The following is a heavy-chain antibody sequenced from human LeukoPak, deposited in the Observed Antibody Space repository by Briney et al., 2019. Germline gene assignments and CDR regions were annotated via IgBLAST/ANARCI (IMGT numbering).Heavy chain of an antibody. D-gene: IGHD1-26*01. CDR3: AKAQWEQLREYYFDY. CDR2: ISGSGGST. Sequence: PGGSLRLSCAASGFTFSSYAMSWVRQAPGNGLEWVSAISGSGGSTYYADSVKGRFTISRDNSKNTLYLQMNSLRAEDTAVYYCAKAQWEQLREYYFDYWGQGTLVTVSS. CDR1: GFTFSSYA. J-gene: IGHJ4*02. V-gene: IGHV3-23*01.